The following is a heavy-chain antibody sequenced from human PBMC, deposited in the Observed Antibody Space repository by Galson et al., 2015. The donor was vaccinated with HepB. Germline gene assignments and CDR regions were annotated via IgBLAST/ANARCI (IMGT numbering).Heavy chain of an antibody. V-gene: IGHV3-48*01. CDR1: GFTFSNYP. CDR3: AREPNYDISSYYFEY. D-gene: IGHD3-22*01. CDR2: ISSSSGTI. Sequence: SLRLSCAASGFTFSNYPMNWVRQAPGKGLEWASYISSSSGTIYYADSVKGRFTISRDNAKNSLYPQMNSLRAEDTAVYYCAREPNYDISSYYFEYWGQGTLVTVSS. J-gene: IGHJ4*02.